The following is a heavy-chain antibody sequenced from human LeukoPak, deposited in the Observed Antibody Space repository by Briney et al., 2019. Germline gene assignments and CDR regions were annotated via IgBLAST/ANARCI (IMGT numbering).Heavy chain of an antibody. Sequence: GGSLRLSCAASGFMFSRFWMSWVRQAPGKGLEWVANIKHDGSEKYYVDSVKGRFTISRDNAKNSLYLQMNSLRAEDTAVYYCARDRSRAMYWGQGTPVTVSS. CDR3: ARDRSRAMY. V-gene: IGHV3-7*01. J-gene: IGHJ4*02. CDR2: IKHDGSEK. CDR1: GFMFSRFW.